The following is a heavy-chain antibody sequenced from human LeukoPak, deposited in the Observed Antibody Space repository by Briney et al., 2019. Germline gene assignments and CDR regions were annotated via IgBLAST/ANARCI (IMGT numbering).Heavy chain of an antibody. D-gene: IGHD2-21*02. Sequence: GESLKISCKGSGYSFTSYWIGWVRQMPGKGLEWMGIIYPGDSDTRYIPSFQGQVTISADKSISTAYLQWSSLKASDTAMYYCASPAGRAYCGGDCSLDYWGQGTLVTVSS. V-gene: IGHV5-51*01. CDR1: GYSFTSYW. J-gene: IGHJ4*02. CDR3: ASPAGRAYCGGDCSLDY. CDR2: IYPGDSDT.